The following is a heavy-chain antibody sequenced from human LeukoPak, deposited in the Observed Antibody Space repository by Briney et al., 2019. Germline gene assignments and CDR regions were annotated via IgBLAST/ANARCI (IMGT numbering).Heavy chain of an antibody. Sequence: TSVKVSCKASGFTFTSSAVQWVRQARGQRLEWIGWIVVGSGNTNYAQKFQERVTITRDMSTSTAYMELSSLRSEDTAVYYCAADGSDYCSSTSCRPTAVAGRGQGTLVTVSS. CDR1: GFTFTSSA. CDR2: IVVGSGNT. CDR3: AADGSDYCSSTSCRPTAVAG. D-gene: IGHD2-2*01. J-gene: IGHJ4*02. V-gene: IGHV1-58*01.